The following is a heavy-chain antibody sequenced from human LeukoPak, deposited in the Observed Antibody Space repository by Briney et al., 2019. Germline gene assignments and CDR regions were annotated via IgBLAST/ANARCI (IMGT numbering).Heavy chain of an antibody. D-gene: IGHD5-12*01. V-gene: IGHV4-4*07. J-gene: IGHJ5*02. CDR2: MHSGGFT. CDR1: GASISSNY. CDR3: ARATLSGYEHTKWEYNWFDP. Sequence: PSETLSLTCTVSGASISSNYWSWVRQPAGKGLEWIGRMHSGGFTNYNPSLERRLTLSVDTSKNHFSLRLTSVTAADTAVYYCARATLSGYEHTKWEYNWFDPWGRGTLVTVSS.